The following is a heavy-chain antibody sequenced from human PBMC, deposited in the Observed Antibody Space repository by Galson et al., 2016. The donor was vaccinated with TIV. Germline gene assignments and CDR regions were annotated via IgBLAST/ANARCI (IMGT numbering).Heavy chain of an antibody. Sequence: SLRLSCAASGFTFSRYAMSWVRQSPGKGLEWVASVNNGNNPYYADSVKGRFTASRDNSNNIFYLQMNALRAEDSALYYCAKDHPSSGWPAFDYWGQGTLVGVSS. J-gene: IGHJ4*02. CDR1: GFTFSRYA. CDR2: VNNGNNP. V-gene: IGHV3-23*05. CDR3: AKDHPSSGWPAFDY. D-gene: IGHD6-25*01.